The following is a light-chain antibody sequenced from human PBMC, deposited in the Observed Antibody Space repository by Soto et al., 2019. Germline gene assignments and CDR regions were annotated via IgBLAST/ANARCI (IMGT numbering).Light chain of an antibody. CDR3: QQSETTPYT. CDR1: QHISTY. V-gene: IGKV1-39*01. CDR2: AAS. Sequence: DIQMTQSPSSLSASVGDRVTMTCRASQHISTYLNWYQVTPGKAPKLLIHAASNLQSGVPSRFSGRGSGTDFTLTISHLEPEDFATYYCQQSETTPYTFGQGSRLEI. J-gene: IGKJ2*01.